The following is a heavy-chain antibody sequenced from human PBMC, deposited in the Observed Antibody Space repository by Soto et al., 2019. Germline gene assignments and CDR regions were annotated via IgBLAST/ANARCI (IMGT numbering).Heavy chain of an antibody. CDR3: VSSNIVPRFCFSPCHY. CDR2: IYYDGST. Sequence: SETRSLTCTVSGASIGSSSFYWGRIRQPPGKGLESIANIYYDGSTYYNPSLKSRVTISVDTSKNQFSLKLSSVTAEDTVVFFFVSSNIVPRFCFSPCHYWGTGPLFPVPQ. D-gene: IGHD2-21*01. CDR1: GASIGSSSFY. V-gene: IGHV4-39*01. J-gene: IGHJ4*02.